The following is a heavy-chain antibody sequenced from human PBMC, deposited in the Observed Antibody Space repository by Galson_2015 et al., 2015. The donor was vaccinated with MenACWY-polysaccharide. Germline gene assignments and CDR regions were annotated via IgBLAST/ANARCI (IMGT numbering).Heavy chain of an antibody. CDR3: ARGHYGMDV. CDR1: GLTFSNWW. CDR2: IKKDGSEK. J-gene: IGHJ6*02. Sequence: SLRLSCAASGLTFSNWWMTWVRRAPGKGLEWVASIKKDGSEKYYVDSVKGRFTNSRDNGKKSVFPQMSSLRVEDTAVYYCARGHYGMDVWGQGTAVTVSS. V-gene: IGHV3-7*01.